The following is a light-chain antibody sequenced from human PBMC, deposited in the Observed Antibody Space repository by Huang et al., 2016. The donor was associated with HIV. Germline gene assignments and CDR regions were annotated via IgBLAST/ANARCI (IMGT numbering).Light chain of an antibody. CDR1: QDISNS. V-gene: IGKV1-33*01. Sequence: DIQMTQSPSSLSASVGDRVTITCQASQDISNSLNWYQQKPGKAPKFLIYDASNLETGFPSRFSGSGSGTDFTFTISSLQPEDIATYYCQQYNNLPTFGPGTKVHIK. J-gene: IGKJ3*01. CDR3: QQYNNLPT. CDR2: DAS.